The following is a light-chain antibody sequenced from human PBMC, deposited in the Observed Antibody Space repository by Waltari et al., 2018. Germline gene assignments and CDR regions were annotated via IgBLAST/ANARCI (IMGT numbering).Light chain of an antibody. Sequence: IVLTQSPATLSLSPWDRATLSCSASPTIHNYLAWYHHRPRQAPRLLISDASTRATGIPARFSGSGSGKDVTVTISSLEPEDVAIYYCRRGSNWPPTRTFGGGTKVEMK. V-gene: IGKV3-11*01. CDR3: RRGSNWPPTRT. CDR1: PTIHNY. J-gene: IGKJ4*01. CDR2: DAS.